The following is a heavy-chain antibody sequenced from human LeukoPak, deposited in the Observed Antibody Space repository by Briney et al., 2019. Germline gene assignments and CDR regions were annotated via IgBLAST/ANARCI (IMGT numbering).Heavy chain of an antibody. V-gene: IGHV1-18*01. J-gene: IGHJ4*02. CDR2: FRAYNGNT. D-gene: IGHD3-22*01. Sequence: ASAKVSCKASGYTFTSSGISWGPQGRGPWLDLFGWFRAYNGNTNYAQKLQGRVTMTTDTSTSTAYMELRSLRSDDTAVYYCARTYYYDSSGYLYPFDYWGQGTLVTVSS. CDR3: ARTYYYDSSGYLYPFDY. CDR1: GYTFTSSG.